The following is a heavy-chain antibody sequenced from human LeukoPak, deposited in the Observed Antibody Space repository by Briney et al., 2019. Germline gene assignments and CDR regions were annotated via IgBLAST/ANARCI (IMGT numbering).Heavy chain of an antibody. CDR3: ARAADSGHHGDFDY. J-gene: IGHJ4*02. CDR2: IYYSGST. CDR1: GGSISSSSYY. D-gene: IGHD5-12*01. Sequence: SETLSLTCTVSGGSISSSSYYWGWIRQPPGKGLEWIGSIYYSGSTNYNPSLKSRVTISVDTSKNQFSLKLSSVTAADTAVYYCARAADSGHHGDFDYWGQGTLVTVSS. V-gene: IGHV4-39*07.